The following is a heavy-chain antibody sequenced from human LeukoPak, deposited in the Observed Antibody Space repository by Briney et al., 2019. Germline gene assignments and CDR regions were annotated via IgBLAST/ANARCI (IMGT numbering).Heavy chain of an antibody. CDR1: GGSISGYY. D-gene: IGHD3-10*01. V-gene: IGHV4-59*01. Sequence: SETLSLTCTVPGGSISGYYWSWIRQPPGKGLEWIGYIYYSGNTKYNPSLKSRVTISVDTSKNQFSLKVTSVTAADTAVYYCARHYSYYGSGTYFDSWGQGTLVTVSS. CDR3: ARHYSYYGSGTYFDS. CDR2: IYYSGNT. J-gene: IGHJ4*02.